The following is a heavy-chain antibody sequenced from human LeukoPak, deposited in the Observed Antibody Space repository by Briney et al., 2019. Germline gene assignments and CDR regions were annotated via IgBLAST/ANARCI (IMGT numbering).Heavy chain of an antibody. J-gene: IGHJ4*02. CDR2: IIPIFGTA. CDR1: GGTFSSHA. Sequence: SVKVSCKASGGTFSSHAISWVRQAPGQGLEWMGGIIPIFGTANYAQKFQGRVTITTDESTSTAYMELSSLRSEDTAVYYCARDRAPHSSSWYRYFDYWGQGTLVTVSS. V-gene: IGHV1-69*05. D-gene: IGHD6-13*01. CDR3: ARDRAPHSSSWYRYFDY.